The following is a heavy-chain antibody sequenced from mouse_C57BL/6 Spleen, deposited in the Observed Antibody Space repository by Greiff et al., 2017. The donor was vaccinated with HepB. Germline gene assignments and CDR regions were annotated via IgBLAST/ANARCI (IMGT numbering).Heavy chain of an antibody. Sequence: QVQLQQSGPELVKPGASVKISCKASGYAFSSSWMNWVKQRPGKGLEWIGRIYPGDGDTNYNGKFKGKATLTADKSSSTAYMQLSSLTSEDSAVYFCARSPRNSYYFDYWGQGTTLTVSS. J-gene: IGHJ2*01. V-gene: IGHV1-82*01. CDR2: IYPGDGDT. CDR1: GYAFSSSW. CDR3: ARSPRNSYYFDY. D-gene: IGHD2-1*01.